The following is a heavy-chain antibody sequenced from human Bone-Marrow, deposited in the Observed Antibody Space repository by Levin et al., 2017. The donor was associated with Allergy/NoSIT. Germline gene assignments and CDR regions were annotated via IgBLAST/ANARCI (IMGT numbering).Heavy chain of an antibody. CDR3: ARDLTGDYGDSNRYFDL. Sequence: GESLKISCTVSGITFSDYSMNWVRWAPGKGLEWVSYISSGSRTIYYADSVKGRFTISREDAKNSLYLQMDSLGDEDTAVYYCARDLTGDYGDSNRYFDLWGRGTLVTVSS. CDR1: GITFSDYS. D-gene: IGHD4-17*01. V-gene: IGHV3-48*02. J-gene: IGHJ2*01. CDR2: ISSGSRTI.